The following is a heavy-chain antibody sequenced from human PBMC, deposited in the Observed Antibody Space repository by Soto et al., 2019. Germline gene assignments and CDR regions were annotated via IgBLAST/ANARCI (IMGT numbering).Heavy chain of an antibody. Sequence: SVKVSCKASGFTFINSAVQWVRQARGQPLEWIGWIVVGSGNTNYAQKFQERVTITRDMSTSTAYMELSSLRSEDTAVYYCAANSGYYYHFDYWGQGXLVT. V-gene: IGHV1-58*01. CDR2: IVVGSGNT. J-gene: IGHJ4*02. CDR1: GFTFINSA. CDR3: AANSGYYYHFDY. D-gene: IGHD3-22*01.